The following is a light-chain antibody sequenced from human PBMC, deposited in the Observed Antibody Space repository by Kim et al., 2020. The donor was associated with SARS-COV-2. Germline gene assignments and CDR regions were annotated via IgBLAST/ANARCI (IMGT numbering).Light chain of an antibody. CDR2: GAS. Sequence: PGERAPLPGRAGQSIGSNLAWYQQTTGQPPRLLIYGASTRATGIPARFSGSGSGTEFTLTISSLQSEDFAVYFCEQYDYWPWTFGQGTKVEIK. CDR1: QSIGSN. J-gene: IGKJ1*01. V-gene: IGKV3-15*01. CDR3: EQYDYWPWT.